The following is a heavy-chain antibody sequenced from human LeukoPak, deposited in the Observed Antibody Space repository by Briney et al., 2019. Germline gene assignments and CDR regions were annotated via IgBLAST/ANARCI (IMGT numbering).Heavy chain of an antibody. CDR1: VYTFTRYY. CDR2: INPSSGST. J-gene: IGHJ4*02. CDR3: ARYYDSSACLDY. D-gene: IGHD3-22*01. Sequence: ASLKVSCKASVYTFTRYYMHWVRQAPGLGLEWMGIINPSSGSTSYAQKFQGRVTMTRDTSTSAVYMELSSLRSEDTAVYYCARYYDSSACLDYWGQGTLVTVSS. V-gene: IGHV1-46*01.